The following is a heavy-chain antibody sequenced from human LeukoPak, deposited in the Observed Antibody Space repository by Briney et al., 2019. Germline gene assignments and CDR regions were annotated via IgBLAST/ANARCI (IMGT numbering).Heavy chain of an antibody. CDR1: GFTFSSYG. CDR2: ISGSGGST. CDR3: AKDPSFGYYDYVWGSFDY. D-gene: IGHD3-16*01. Sequence: TGGSLRLSCAASGFTFSSYGMSWVRQAPGKGLEWVSAISGSGGSTYYADSVKGRFTISRDNSKNTLYLQMNSLRAEDTAVYYCAKDPSFGYYDYVWGSFDYWGQGTLVTVSS. J-gene: IGHJ4*02. V-gene: IGHV3-23*01.